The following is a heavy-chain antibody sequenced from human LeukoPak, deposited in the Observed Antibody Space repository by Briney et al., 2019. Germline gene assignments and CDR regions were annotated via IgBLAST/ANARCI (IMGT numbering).Heavy chain of an antibody. V-gene: IGHV3-7*01. CDR2: IKQDGSEK. CDR1: GFTFSSYW. Sequence: GGFLRLSCAASGFTFSSYWMSWVRQAPGKGLEWVANIKQDGSEKYYVDSVKGRFTISRDNAKNSLYLQMNSLRAEDTAVYYCARDQSYDFWSGYFPPKNYYYYGMDVWGQGTTVTVSS. D-gene: IGHD3-3*01. J-gene: IGHJ6*02. CDR3: ARDQSYDFWSGYFPPKNYYYYGMDV.